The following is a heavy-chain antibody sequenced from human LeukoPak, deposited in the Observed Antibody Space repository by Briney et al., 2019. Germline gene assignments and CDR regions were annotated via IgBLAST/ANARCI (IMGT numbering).Heavy chain of an antibody. CDR1: GFTFSSYA. CDR3: VKDHGWLLYS. CDR2: ISLDGATT. Sequence: GGSLRLPCAASGFTFSSYAMSWVRQAPGKGLEWVSGISLDGATTYYAGSVEGRFTISRDNSKNTLYLQMNSLRADDTAVYYCVKDHGWLLYSWGQGTLVTVSS. D-gene: IGHD3-9*01. V-gene: IGHV3-23*01. J-gene: IGHJ4*02.